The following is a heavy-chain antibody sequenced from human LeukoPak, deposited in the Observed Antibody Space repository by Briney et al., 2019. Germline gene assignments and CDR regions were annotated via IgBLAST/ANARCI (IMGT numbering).Heavy chain of an antibody. D-gene: IGHD3-16*02. V-gene: IGHV3-53*05. CDR2: IYTGGSI. CDR1: GFTVSSHY. J-gene: IGHJ4*02. Sequence: PGGSLRLSCAASGFTVSSHYMSSVRQAPGKGLEWVSVIYTGGSIQYADSVKGRFTISRDNSKNMVYLQMNSLRAEDTAVYYCAKNLGFVADCWGQGTLVTVSS. CDR3: AKNLGFVADC.